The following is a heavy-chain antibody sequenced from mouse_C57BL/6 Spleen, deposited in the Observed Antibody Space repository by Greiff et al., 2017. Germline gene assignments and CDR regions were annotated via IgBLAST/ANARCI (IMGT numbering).Heavy chain of an antibody. CDR2: IWSGGST. J-gene: IGHJ4*01. Sequence: VKLVESGPGLVQPSQSLSITCTVSGFSLTSYGVHWVRQPPGKGLEWLGVIWSGGSTDYNAAFISRLSISKDNSKSQVFFKMNSLQADDTAIYYCAKRERYYAMDYWGQGTSVTVSS. CDR3: AKRERYYAMDY. V-gene: IGHV2-4*01. CDR1: GFSLTSYG.